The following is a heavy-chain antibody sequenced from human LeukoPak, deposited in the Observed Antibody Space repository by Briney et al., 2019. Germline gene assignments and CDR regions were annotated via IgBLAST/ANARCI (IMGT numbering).Heavy chain of an antibody. D-gene: IGHD3-22*01. CDR1: GYSLINYG. J-gene: IGHJ4*02. Sequence: ASVKVSCKASGYSLINYGISWIRQAPGQGLEWMGWISVYNGNTNYAQKVQGRVTMTTDTSTSPAYMELRSLRSDDTAMYYCARDLSYYDTSGQPLDHWGQGTLVTVSS. CDR2: ISVYNGNT. V-gene: IGHV1-18*01. CDR3: ARDLSYYDTSGQPLDH.